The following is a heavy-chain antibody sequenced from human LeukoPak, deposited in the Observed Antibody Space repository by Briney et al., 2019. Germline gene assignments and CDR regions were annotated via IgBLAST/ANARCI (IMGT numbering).Heavy chain of an antibody. CDR2: ISYSGNT. J-gene: IGHJ4*02. CDR3: ARDESSGYSQLDS. V-gene: IGHV4-30-4*01. D-gene: IGHD3-22*01. CDR1: RGSISSGDYY. Sequence: NPSETLSLTCTVSRGSISSGDYYWSWIRQPPGKGLECIGYISYSGNTYYKPSLKSRVTISKDMSKNQFSLKLSSVTAADTAVYFCARDESSGYSQLDSWGQGTLVTVSS.